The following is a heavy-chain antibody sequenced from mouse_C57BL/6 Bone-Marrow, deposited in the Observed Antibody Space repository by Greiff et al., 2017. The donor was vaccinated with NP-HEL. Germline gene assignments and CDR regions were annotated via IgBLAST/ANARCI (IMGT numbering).Heavy chain of an antibody. CDR3: ARVHATWYLDV. Sequence: EVQLQQSGPELVKPGASVKISCKASGYTFTDYYMNWVKQSHGKSLEWIGDINPNNGGTSYNQKFKGKATLTVDKSSSTAYMQLSSLTSEDYAVYNSARVHATWYLDVWGKGTTVTVSS. D-gene: IGHD6-1*01. CDR2: INPNNGGT. CDR1: GYTFTDYY. J-gene: IGHJ1*03. V-gene: IGHV1-26*01.